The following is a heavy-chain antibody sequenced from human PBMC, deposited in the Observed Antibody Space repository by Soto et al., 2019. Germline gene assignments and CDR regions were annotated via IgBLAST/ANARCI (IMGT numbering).Heavy chain of an antibody. V-gene: IGHV4-34*01. D-gene: IGHD5-18*01. CDR3: ARVSDTAMADY. CDR1: GGSFSGYY. J-gene: IGHJ4*02. Sequence: SETLSLTCAVYGGSFSGYYWSWIRQPPGKGLEWIGEINHSGSTNYSPSLKSRVTISVDTSKNQFSLKLSSVTAADTAVYYCARVSDTAMADYWGQGTLVTVSS. CDR2: INHSGST.